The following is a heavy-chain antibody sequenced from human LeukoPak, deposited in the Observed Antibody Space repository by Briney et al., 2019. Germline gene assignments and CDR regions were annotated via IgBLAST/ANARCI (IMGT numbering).Heavy chain of an antibody. CDR3: ASGREYSGSGSHDDAFDV. Sequence: ASVKVSCKAFGYTFTGYHMHWVRQAPEHGLEWMGWINPNSGGTNYAQKFQGRVTMTRDTSISTAYMELSRLGSDDTAVYYCASGREYSGSGSHDDAFDVWGQGTMVTVSS. V-gene: IGHV1-2*02. CDR1: GYTFTGYH. D-gene: IGHD3-10*01. CDR2: INPNSGGT. J-gene: IGHJ3*01.